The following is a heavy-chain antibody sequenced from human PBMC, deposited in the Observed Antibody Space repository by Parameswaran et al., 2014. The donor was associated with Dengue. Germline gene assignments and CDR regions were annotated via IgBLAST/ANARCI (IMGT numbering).Heavy chain of an antibody. CDR2: IYYSGST. V-gene: IGHV4-59*01. D-gene: IGHD2-15*01. CDR3: ARDLRDIVPSYGMDV. J-gene: IGHJ6*02. Sequence: ASETLSLTCTVSGGSISSYYWSWIRQPPGKGLEWIGYIYYSGSTNYNPSLKSRVTISVDTSKNQFSLKLSSVTAADTAVYYCARDLRDIVPSYGMDVWGQGTTVTVSS. CDR1: GGSISSYY.